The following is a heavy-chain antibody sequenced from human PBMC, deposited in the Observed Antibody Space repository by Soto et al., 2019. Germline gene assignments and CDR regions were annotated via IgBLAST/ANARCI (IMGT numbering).Heavy chain of an antibody. CDR3: AREWATTVTTVGRLGMGFDP. J-gene: IGHJ5*02. CDR1: GGSISSYY. Sequence: QVQLQESGPGLVKPSETLSLTCTVSGGSISSYYWSWIRQPPGKGLEWIGYIYYSGSTNYNPSLKSRVTISVDTSKNQCSLKLSSVTAADTAVYYCAREWATTVTTVGRLGMGFDPWGQGTLVTVSS. V-gene: IGHV4-59*01. D-gene: IGHD4-17*01. CDR2: IYYSGST.